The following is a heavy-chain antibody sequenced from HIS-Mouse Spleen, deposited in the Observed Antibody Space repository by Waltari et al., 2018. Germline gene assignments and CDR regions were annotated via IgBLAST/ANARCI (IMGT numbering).Heavy chain of an antibody. CDR1: GGSISSSSYY. CDR2: IYYSGST. J-gene: IGHJ2*01. D-gene: IGHD6-13*01. CDR3: AREIPYSSSWYDWYFDL. V-gene: IGHV4-39*07. Sequence: QLQLQESGPGLVKPSETLSLTCTVSGGSISSSSYYWGWIRQPPGKGLEWIGSIYYSGSTYYNRSLKSQVTISVDTSKNQFSLKLSSVTAAETAVYYCAREIPYSSSWYDWYFDLWGRGTLVTVSS.